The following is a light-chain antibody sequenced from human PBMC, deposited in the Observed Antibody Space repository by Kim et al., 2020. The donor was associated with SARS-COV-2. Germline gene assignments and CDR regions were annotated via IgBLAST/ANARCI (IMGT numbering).Light chain of an antibody. Sequence: QSVLTQPPSVSAAPGQKVTISCSGSSSNIGNYYVSWYQHLPGTAPKLLIYDDNKRPLGIPDRFSGSKSGTSATLGVTGVLPGDEADYYYGTWDTSLSVWVLGGGTQLTVL. J-gene: IGLJ3*02. CDR3: GTWDTSLSVWV. CDR2: DDN. V-gene: IGLV1-51*01. CDR1: SSNIGNYY.